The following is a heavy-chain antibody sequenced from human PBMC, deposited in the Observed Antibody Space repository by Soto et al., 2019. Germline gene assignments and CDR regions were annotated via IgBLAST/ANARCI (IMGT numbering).Heavy chain of an antibody. D-gene: IGHD5-12*01. Sequence: EVQLVESGGGLVQPGGSLTLSCAATGFTFSNYWMSWVRHAPGKGLEWVSNIKQEGTEKNYVDSVRGRSTISRHTAKTSLDLRMNSLTAEDTAVYYCASVAIWGQGTLVTVSS. CDR2: IKQEGTEK. V-gene: IGHV3-7*01. CDR1: GFTFSNYW. CDR3: ASVAI. J-gene: IGHJ4*02.